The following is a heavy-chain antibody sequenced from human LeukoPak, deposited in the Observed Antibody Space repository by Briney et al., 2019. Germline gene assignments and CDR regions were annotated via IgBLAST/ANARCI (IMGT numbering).Heavy chain of an antibody. V-gene: IGHV1-2*02. Sequence: RKDSSYTCKGQYAQEGGRPAGGGRAWESWAKANSGGTKFAQKFQGRSTMTRDTSISTTYMELSSLRSDDTAVYYCARPPDWLGATTWGYFDYWGQGTLVTVSS. D-gene: IGHD1-26*01. CDR3: ARPPDWLGATTWGYFDY. CDR1: SYTCKGQY. J-gene: IGHJ4*02. CDR2: AKANSGGT.